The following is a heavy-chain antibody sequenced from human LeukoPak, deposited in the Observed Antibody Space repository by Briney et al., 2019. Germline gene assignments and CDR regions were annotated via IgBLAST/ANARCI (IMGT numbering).Heavy chain of an antibody. D-gene: IGHD4-17*01. V-gene: IGHV3-15*01. CDR3: TTGQPAVTYDGY. Sequence: GGSLRLSCAASGFTFSTAWMNWVRQAPGMGLEWVGRIKQTAAGGKTDYAALVKGRFTISRDDSKNTLYLQMSSVTTEDTAVYYCTTGQPAVTYDGYWGQGTLVTVSS. CDR2: IKQTAAGGKT. CDR1: GFTFSTAW. J-gene: IGHJ4*02.